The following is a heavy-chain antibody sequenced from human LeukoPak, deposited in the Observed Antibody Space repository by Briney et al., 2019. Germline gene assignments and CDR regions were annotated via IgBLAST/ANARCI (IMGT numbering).Heavy chain of an antibody. J-gene: IGHJ4*02. CDR1: GFTFSSYG. V-gene: IGHV3-23*01. Sequence: GGSLRLSCAASGFTFSSYGMSWVRQAPGKGLEWVSAISGSGGSTYYADSVKGRFTISRDNSKNTPYLQMNSLRAEDTAVYYCAKDIAVAGLDYWGQGTLVTVSS. CDR2: ISGSGGST. D-gene: IGHD6-19*01. CDR3: AKDIAVAGLDY.